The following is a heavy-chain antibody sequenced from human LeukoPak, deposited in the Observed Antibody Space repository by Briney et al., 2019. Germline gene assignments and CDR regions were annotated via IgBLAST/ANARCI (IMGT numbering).Heavy chain of an antibody. V-gene: IGHV4-59*08. CDR1: GGSISSYY. CDR3: ARQGGRLGFDY. J-gene: IGHJ4*02. Sequence: SETLSLTCTVSGGSISSYYWSWIRQPPGKGLEWIGYIYYSGSTNYNPSLKSRVTISIDTSKNQFSLKLSSMTAADTAVSYCARQGGRLGFDYGGQGTLVTVSS. CDR2: IYYSGST. D-gene: IGHD6-19*01.